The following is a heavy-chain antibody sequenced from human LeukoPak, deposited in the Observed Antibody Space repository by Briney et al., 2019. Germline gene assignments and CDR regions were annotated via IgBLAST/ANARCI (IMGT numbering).Heavy chain of an antibody. CDR3: ARDRGEATPLDP. V-gene: IGHV3-74*01. J-gene: IGHJ5*02. Sequence: GGSLRLSCEVSGFAVSGYWMHWVRHAPGEGVEWVSLIRIDGSDTSHADSVWGRFTTSRDSAKNAVYLQMDSLRVEDTAIYYCARDRGEATPLDPWGQGALVTVSS. CDR2: IRIDGSDT. CDR1: GFAVSGYW.